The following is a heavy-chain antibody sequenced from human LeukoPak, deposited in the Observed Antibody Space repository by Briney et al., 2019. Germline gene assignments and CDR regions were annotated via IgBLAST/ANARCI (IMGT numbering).Heavy chain of an antibody. Sequence: VASVKVSCKVSGYTLTELSMHWVRQAPGKGLEWMGGFDPEDGETIYAQKFQGRVTMTEDTSTDTAYMELSSLRSEDTAVYYCAREHYYDSSGYYHAEFDYWGQGTLVTVSS. D-gene: IGHD3-22*01. V-gene: IGHV1-24*01. CDR3: AREHYYDSSGYYHAEFDY. CDR1: GYTLTELS. J-gene: IGHJ4*02. CDR2: FDPEDGET.